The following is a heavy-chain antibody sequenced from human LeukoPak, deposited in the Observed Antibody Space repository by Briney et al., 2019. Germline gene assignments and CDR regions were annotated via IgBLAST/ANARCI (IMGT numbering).Heavy chain of an antibody. CDR2: IDARSGIT. J-gene: IGHJ3*02. D-gene: IGHD3-3*01. Sequence: GESLRLSCAASGFTFTIFGLNWVRQAPGKGPEWVSYIDARSGITYYADSVQGRFTISRDDAKESVFLQMNSLRADDTAVYYCARTYDFGRGPPGDAFDNWGPGTLVIVSS. CDR3: ARTYDFGRGPPGDAFDN. CDR1: GFTFTIFG. V-gene: IGHV3-48*01.